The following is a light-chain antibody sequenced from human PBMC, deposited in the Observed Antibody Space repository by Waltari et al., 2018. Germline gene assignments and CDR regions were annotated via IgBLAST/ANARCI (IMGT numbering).Light chain of an antibody. CDR3: QQYYTYPVA. CDR2: AAS. V-gene: IGKV1-8*01. Sequence: AIRMPQSPSSLSAPTGDRVTITCRASQDVSSYVAWYQQKPGKVPKLLIYAASTLQSGVPSRFSGSGSGTNFSLTIACLQSDDFAVYYCQQYYTYPVAFGGGAKVEVK. CDR1: QDVSSY. J-gene: IGKJ4*01.